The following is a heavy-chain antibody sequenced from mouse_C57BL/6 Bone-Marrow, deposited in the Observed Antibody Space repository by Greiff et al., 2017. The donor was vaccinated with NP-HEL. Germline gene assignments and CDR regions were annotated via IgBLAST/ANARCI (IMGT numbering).Heavy chain of an antibody. Sequence: VQLQQSGAELVRPGASVKLSCTASGFNIKDDYMHWVKQRPEQGLEWIGWIDPENGDTEYASKFQGKATITADTSSNTAYLQLSSLTSEDTAVYYCTTIYYGYFDYWGQGTTLTVSS. J-gene: IGHJ2*01. D-gene: IGHD2-2*01. CDR1: GFNIKDDY. CDR2: IDPENGDT. CDR3: TTIYYGYFDY. V-gene: IGHV14-4*01.